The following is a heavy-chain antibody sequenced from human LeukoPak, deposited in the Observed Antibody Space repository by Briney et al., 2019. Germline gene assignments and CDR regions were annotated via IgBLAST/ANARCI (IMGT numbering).Heavy chain of an antibody. Sequence: GGSLRLSCAASGFTFSSYAMSWVRQAPGKGLEWVSAISASGSRTYYADSVMGRFTISRDNSKNSLYLQMNSLRSDDTALYYCARESESSGWYDYWGQGTLVTVSS. CDR3: ARESESSGWYDY. D-gene: IGHD6-19*01. V-gene: IGHV3-23*01. CDR1: GFTFSSYA. CDR2: ISASGSRT. J-gene: IGHJ4*02.